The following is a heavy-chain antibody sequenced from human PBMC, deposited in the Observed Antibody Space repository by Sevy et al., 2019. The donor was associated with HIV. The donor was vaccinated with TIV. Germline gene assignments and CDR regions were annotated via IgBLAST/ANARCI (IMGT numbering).Heavy chain of an antibody. V-gene: IGHV3-33*01. CDR2: IWFDGSNS. CDR3: ARDHEFYDYGDYGPTFFPDY. D-gene: IGHD4-17*01. Sequence: GGSLRLSCAASGFSFSSYGMHWVRQAPGKGLEWVAFIWFDGSNSYYADSVKGRFTISRDTSKNTVYLQMNSLRAEDTAVYYCARDHEFYDYGDYGPTFFPDYWGQGNLVTVSS. J-gene: IGHJ4*02. CDR1: GFSFSSYG.